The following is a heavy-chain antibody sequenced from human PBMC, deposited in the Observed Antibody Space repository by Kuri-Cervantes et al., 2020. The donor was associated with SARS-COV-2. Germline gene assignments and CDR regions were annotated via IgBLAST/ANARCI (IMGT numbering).Heavy chain of an antibody. CDR3: ARGNDNGEDFDY. Sequence: GESLKISCAASGFTFSSYSMNWVRQAPGKGLEYVSAISSNGGSTYYADSVKGRFTISRDNSKNTLYLQMSSLRAEDTAVYYCARGNDNGEDFDYWGQGTLVTVSS. J-gene: IGHJ4*02. CDR2: ISSNGGST. CDR1: GFTFSSYS. V-gene: IGHV3-64D*08. D-gene: IGHD4-17*01.